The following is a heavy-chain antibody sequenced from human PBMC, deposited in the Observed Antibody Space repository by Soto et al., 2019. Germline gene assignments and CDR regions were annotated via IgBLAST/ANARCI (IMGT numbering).Heavy chain of an antibody. V-gene: IGHV1-69*01. CDR2: IIPIFGTA. D-gene: IGHD3-16*02. J-gene: IGHJ5*02. CDR1: GGTFSSYA. CDR3: ATVRGSYCFSALLNWFDP. Sequence: QVQLVQSGAEVKKPGSSVKVSCKASGGTFSSYAISWVRQAPGQGLEWMGGIIPIFGTANYAQKFQGRVTITADESTSTAYMELSSLRSEDTAVYYCATVRGSYCFSALLNWFDPWGQGTLVTVSS.